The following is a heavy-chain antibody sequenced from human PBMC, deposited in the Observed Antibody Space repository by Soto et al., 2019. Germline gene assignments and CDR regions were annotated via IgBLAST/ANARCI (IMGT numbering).Heavy chain of an antibody. V-gene: IGHV1-46*01. D-gene: IGHD6-13*01. CDR2: INPNGGST. Sequence: ASVKVSCKAPADTFTSYYIHWVRQAPGHGLEWMGIINPNGGSTRFAQTFQGRITMTRDTSTSTVYMELRSLRSEDTAIYYCARAGSSSSWFNAFDIWGQGTMVTVSS. J-gene: IGHJ3*02. CDR3: ARAGSSSSWFNAFDI. CDR1: ADTFTSYY.